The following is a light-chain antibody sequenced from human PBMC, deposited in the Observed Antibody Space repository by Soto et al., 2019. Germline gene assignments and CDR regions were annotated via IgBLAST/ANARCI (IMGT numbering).Light chain of an antibody. CDR3: QHRSNWPLT. V-gene: IGKV1-5*03. J-gene: IGKJ4*01. Sequence: DIQMTQSPSTLSASVRDRVTITCRASQTISSWLAWYQQKPGKAPKLLIYKASTLKSGVPSRFSGSGSGTDFTLTISSLEPEDFAVYYCQHRSNWPLTFGGGTKVDIK. CDR1: QTISSW. CDR2: KAS.